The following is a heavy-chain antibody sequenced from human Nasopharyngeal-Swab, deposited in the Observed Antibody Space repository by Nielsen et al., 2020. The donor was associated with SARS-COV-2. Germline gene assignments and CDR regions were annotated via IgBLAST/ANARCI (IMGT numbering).Heavy chain of an antibody. Sequence: RQAPGKGLEWIGSIYYSGSTYYNPSLKSRVTISVDTPKNQFSLKLSSVTAADTAVYYCARRPPGIGPRAFDIWGQGTMVTVSS. CDR2: IYYSGST. D-gene: IGHD3-10*01. V-gene: IGHV4-39*01. J-gene: IGHJ3*02. CDR3: ARRPPGIGPRAFDI.